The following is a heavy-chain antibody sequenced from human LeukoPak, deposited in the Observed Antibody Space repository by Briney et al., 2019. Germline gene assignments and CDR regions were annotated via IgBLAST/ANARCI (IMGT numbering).Heavy chain of an antibody. D-gene: IGHD7-27*01. Sequence: GGSLRLSCAASGFSFTSSWMTWVRQAPGKGLEWVANISPDGSVRNHVASVKGRLTISRDNAKTTLYLQMNSLSAEDTAVYYCARDLNWGDFDYWGQGTLVTVSS. V-gene: IGHV3-7*01. CDR2: ISPDGSVR. CDR1: GFSFTSSW. J-gene: IGHJ4*02. CDR3: ARDLNWGDFDY.